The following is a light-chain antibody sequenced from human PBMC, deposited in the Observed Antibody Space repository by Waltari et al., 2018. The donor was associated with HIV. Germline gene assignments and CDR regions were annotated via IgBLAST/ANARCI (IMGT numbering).Light chain of an antibody. CDR2: EDD. CDR3: QSYYLTNVV. V-gene: IGLV6-57*02. J-gene: IGLJ2*01. Sequence: NFMLTQPHSVSESPGKTVTISCTGSSGKIDSYFVCWYQRRQGSAPTTLIYEDDKRPSGVPDRFSGSIDSSSNSASLTISGLKTEDEADYYCQSYYLTNVVFGGGTKLTVL. CDR1: SGKIDSYF.